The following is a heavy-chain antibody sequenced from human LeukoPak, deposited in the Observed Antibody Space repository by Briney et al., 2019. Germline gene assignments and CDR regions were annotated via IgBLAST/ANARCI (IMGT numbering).Heavy chain of an antibody. V-gene: IGHV4-34*01. CDR1: GGSFSGYY. D-gene: IGHD5-18*01. CDR3: ARAPGGYSYGYRRYNWFDP. CDR2: INHSGST. Sequence: SSETLSLTCAVYGGSFSGYYWSWIRQPPGKGLEWIGEINHSGSTNYKPSLKSRVTISVDTSKNQFSLKLSSVTAADTAVYYCARAPGGYSYGYRRYNWFDPWSQGTLVTVSS. J-gene: IGHJ5*02.